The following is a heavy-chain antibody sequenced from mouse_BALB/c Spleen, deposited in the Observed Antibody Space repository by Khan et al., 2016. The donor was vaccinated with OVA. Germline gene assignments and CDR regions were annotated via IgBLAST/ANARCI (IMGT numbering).Heavy chain of an antibody. CDR3: ARNYRYDVYSDY. Sequence: VRLQQSGPELVKPGASVKMSCKASGYTFTSYVIHWMKQKPGQGLEWIGYIYPFNDDTKYNEKFKGKATLTSDKSSSTAYMELRSLTSEDSAVYYCARNYRYDVYSDYWGQGTTLTVSS. D-gene: IGHD2-14*01. J-gene: IGHJ2*01. V-gene: IGHV1S136*01. CDR2: IYPFNDDT. CDR1: GYTFTSYV.